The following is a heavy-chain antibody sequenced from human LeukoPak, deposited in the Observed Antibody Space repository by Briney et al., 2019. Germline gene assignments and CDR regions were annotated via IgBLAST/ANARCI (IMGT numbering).Heavy chain of an antibody. D-gene: IGHD3-10*01. CDR3: AKDRISMVRSSDIDN. CDR2: ISGSGGST. V-gene: IGHV3-23*01. J-gene: IGHJ4*02. Sequence: GGSLRLSCAASGFTFSSYAMSWVRQAPGKGLEWVSAISGSGGSTYYADSVKGRFTISRDNSKNTLYLKMNSLRAEDTAVYYCAKDRISMVRSSDIDNWGQGTLVTVSS. CDR1: GFTFSSYA.